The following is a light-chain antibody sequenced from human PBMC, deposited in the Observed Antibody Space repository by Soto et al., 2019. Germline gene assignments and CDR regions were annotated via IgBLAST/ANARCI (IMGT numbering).Light chain of an antibody. Sequence: EIVLTQSPGTLSLSPGERATLSCRASQSVTSNYLAWYQQKPGQAPRLLFFGASIRATGIPDRFSGSGSGTDFTHTISRLEPEDFAVYHCQQYGRSPTTFGQGTKVEIK. J-gene: IGKJ1*01. V-gene: IGKV3-20*01. CDR3: QQYGRSPTT. CDR2: GAS. CDR1: QSVTSNY.